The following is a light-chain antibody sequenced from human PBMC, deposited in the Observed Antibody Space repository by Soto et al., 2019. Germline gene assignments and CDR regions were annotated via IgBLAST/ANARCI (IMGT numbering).Light chain of an antibody. CDR1: QSISNY. CDR3: QQRSDWVT. CDR2: DSS. Sequence: EIVLTQSPATLSLSPGEIATLSCRSSQSISNYLAWYQHKPGQPPRLLIYDSSNRATGIPARFSGSGSGTDFTLTISSLEPEDFAVYYCQQRSDWVTFGGGTKVDIK. J-gene: IGKJ4*01. V-gene: IGKV3-11*01.